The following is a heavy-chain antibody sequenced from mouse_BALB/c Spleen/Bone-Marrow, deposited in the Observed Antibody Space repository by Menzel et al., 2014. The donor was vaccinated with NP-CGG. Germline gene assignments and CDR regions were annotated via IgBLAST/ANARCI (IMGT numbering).Heavy chain of an antibody. CDR3: VRGGLLAY. J-gene: IGHJ2*01. V-gene: IGHV1-55*01. CDR2: IYPGSDST. D-gene: IGHD3-3*01. Sequence: VQLQQSGAELVKPGTSVKMSCKASGYTFTTYWMHWVKQRPGQGLEWIGHIYPGSDSTNYNEKFKSKATLTVDTSSSAAYVQLSRLTSVDSAVYFCVRGGLLAYWGQGTTLTVSS. CDR1: GYTFTTYW.